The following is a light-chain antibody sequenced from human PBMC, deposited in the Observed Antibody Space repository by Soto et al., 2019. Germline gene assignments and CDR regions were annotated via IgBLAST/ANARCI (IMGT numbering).Light chain of an antibody. V-gene: IGKV1-5*01. Sequence: DIQMTQSQSRQCAAVGDSVDIAFRGILSISIWLAWYQQKPGKAPKLLIYDAYSLESGTPSSFSGRRSGTDYTRPISSLQPEDFATYYGQQRYSDRLTFGVGTKVDIK. CDR2: DAY. J-gene: IGKJ4*01. CDR1: LSISIW. CDR3: QQRYSDRLT.